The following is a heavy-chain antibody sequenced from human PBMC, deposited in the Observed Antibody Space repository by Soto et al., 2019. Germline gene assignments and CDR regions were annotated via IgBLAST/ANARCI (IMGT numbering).Heavy chain of an antibody. V-gene: IGHV1-69*01. J-gene: IGHJ4*02. D-gene: IGHD1-26*01. Sequence: QVQLVQSGAEVKKPGSSVKVSCKASGGTFSSYSINWVRQAPGQGLEWMGEIIPIFGTANYAQKFQGRVTITADESTSTAYMELSSLRSEDTAVYYCARDGGRHAGGIDYWGQGTLVSVSS. CDR3: ARDGGRHAGGIDY. CDR2: IIPIFGTA. CDR1: GGTFSSYS.